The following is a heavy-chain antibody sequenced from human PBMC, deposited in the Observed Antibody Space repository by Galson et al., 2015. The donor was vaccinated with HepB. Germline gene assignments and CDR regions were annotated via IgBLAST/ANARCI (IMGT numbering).Heavy chain of an antibody. Sequence: SLRLSCAASGFTFSSYSMNWVRQAPGKGLEWVSSISSSSSYIYYADSVKGRFTISRDNAKNSLYLQMNSLRAEDTAVYYCARDSRGYYGDYEGAFDIWGQGTMVTVSS. J-gene: IGHJ3*02. D-gene: IGHD4-17*01. CDR3: ARDSRGYYGDYEGAFDI. CDR2: ISSSSSYI. V-gene: IGHV3-21*04. CDR1: GFTFSSYS.